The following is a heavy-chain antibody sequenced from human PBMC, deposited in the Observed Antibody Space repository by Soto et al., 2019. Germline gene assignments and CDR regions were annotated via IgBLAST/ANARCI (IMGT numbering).Heavy chain of an antibody. V-gene: IGHV3-30*18. Sequence: QVHLVESGGGVVQPGRSLRLSCAASGFTFSNNGMHWVRQAPGKGLEWMGVISYEGSEKYYAGSVKGRFTISRDNSKNTLYLQMDTLRAEDTAIYYCVQDKGEEAGFDYWGQGILVTVSS. CDR2: ISYEGSEK. D-gene: IGHD3-16*01. J-gene: IGHJ4*02. CDR1: GFTFSNNG. CDR3: VQDKGEEAGFDY.